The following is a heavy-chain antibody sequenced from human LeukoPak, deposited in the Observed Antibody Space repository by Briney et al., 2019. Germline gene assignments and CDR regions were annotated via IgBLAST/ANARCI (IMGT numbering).Heavy chain of an antibody. J-gene: IGHJ4*02. V-gene: IGHV4-4*02. D-gene: IGHD1-26*01. CDR3: SRESGAFCPFGY. CDR2: ISLTGET. Sequence: SETLSLTCGVSGGSISSTNWWSWVRHPPGQGLQWIGEISLTGETNYNPSLNGRVTMSPDKSRNQLSLKLTSVTAADTAIYYCSRESGAFCPFGYWGQGTLVIVPP. CDR1: GGSISSTNW.